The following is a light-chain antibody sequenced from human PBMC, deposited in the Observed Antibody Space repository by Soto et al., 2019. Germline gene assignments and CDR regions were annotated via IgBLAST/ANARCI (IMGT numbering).Light chain of an antibody. V-gene: IGKV1-39*01. J-gene: IGKJ1*01. CDR3: QQRSNWTRT. Sequence: DIQITQSPSSLSASVGDRVTITCRASQSISSYLNWYQQKPGKAPKLLIYAASSLQSGVPSRFSGSGSGTDFTLTISSLEPEDFAVYYCQQRSNWTRTFGQGTKVDIK. CDR1: QSISSY. CDR2: AAS.